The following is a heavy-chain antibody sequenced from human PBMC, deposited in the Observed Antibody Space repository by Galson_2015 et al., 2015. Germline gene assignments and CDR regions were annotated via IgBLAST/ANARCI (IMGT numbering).Heavy chain of an antibody. CDR2: TYYRSKWYN. CDR1: GDSVSSNSAA. V-gene: IGHV6-1*01. J-gene: IGHJ6*02. D-gene: IGHD1-14*01. CDR3: ARETAALYHYYYGMDV. Sequence: CAISGDSVSSNSAAWNWIRQSPSRGLEWLGRTYYRSKWYNDYAVSVKSRITINPDTSKNQFSLQLNSVTPEDTAVYYCARETAALYHYYYGMDVWGQGTTVTVSS.